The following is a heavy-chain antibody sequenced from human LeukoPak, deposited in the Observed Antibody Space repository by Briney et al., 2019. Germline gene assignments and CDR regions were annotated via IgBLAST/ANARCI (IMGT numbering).Heavy chain of an antibody. CDR1: GASIDSHSW. V-gene: IGHV4/OR15-8*01. CDR2: IYHSGGA. J-gene: IGHJ4*02. D-gene: IGHD2-15*01. CDR3: ASWSCSGGSCYLGLWY. Sequence: SETLSLTCAVSGASIDSHSWWSWVRQPPGKGLEWIGEIYHSGGANYNPSLKSRVTISVDTSKNQFSLKLRSVTAADTAVYYCASWSCSGGSCYLGLWYWGQGTLVTVSS.